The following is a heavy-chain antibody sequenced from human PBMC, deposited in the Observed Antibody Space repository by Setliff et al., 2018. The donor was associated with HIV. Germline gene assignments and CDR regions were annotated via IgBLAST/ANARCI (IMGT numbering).Heavy chain of an antibody. Sequence: ASVKVSCKASGYTFINYGISWVRQAPGQGLEWMGWNSAYNGNTNYAQQLQGRVTMTTDTSTSTAYMELRSLRSDDTAVYYCARDGYYYDGSAYSTFDYWGQGTLVTVSS. V-gene: IGHV1-18*01. CDR1: GYTFINYG. CDR2: NSAYNGNT. J-gene: IGHJ4*02. CDR3: ARDGYYYDGSAYSTFDY. D-gene: IGHD3-22*01.